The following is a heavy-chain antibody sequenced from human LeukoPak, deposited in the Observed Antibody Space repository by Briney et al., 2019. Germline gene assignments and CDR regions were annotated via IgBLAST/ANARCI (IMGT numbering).Heavy chain of an antibody. Sequence: GGSLRLSCAATGFTFSRYWMHWVRQAPGKGLVWVSRIDEYGTTINYADSVKGRFTISRNNAGDTLFLQMNSLRAEDTGVYYCATDLSGRQDYWGQGTLVTVSS. V-gene: IGHV3-74*01. J-gene: IGHJ4*02. CDR1: GFTFSRYW. CDR2: IDEYGTTI. D-gene: IGHD5-12*01. CDR3: ATDLSGRQDY.